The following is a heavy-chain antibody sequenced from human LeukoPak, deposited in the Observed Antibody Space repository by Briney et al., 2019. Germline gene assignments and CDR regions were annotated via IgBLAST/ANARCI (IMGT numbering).Heavy chain of an antibody. Sequence: GSLRLSCAASGFTFSSYSMNWVRQAPGKGLEWVSYISSSSSTIYYADSVKGRFTISRDNAKNSLYLQMNSLRAEDTAVYYCARDISGWSTMGAFDIWGQGTMVTVSS. CDR3: ARDISGWSTMGAFDI. CDR2: ISSSSSTI. V-gene: IGHV3-48*01. J-gene: IGHJ3*02. CDR1: GFTFSSYS. D-gene: IGHD6-19*01.